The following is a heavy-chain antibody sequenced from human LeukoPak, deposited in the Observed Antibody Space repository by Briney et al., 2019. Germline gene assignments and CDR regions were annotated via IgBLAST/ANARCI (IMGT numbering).Heavy chain of an antibody. Sequence: ASVKVSCTASGYTFTGYYMDWVRQAPGQGLEWMGWINPNSGGTFYAQKFQGRVTMTRDTSMSTAYMELSRLRSDDTAVYYCARGRWFGELTGAFDIWGQGTMVTVSS. J-gene: IGHJ3*02. V-gene: IGHV1-2*02. CDR1: GYTFTGYY. D-gene: IGHD3-10*01. CDR3: ARGRWFGELTGAFDI. CDR2: INPNSGGT.